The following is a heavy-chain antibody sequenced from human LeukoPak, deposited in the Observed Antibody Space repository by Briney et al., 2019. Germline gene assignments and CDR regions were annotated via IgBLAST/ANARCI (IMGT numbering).Heavy chain of an antibody. CDR1: GFTISSSE. CDR2: ISSTSSHI. D-gene: IGHD3-22*01. V-gene: IGHV3-48*03. Sequence: GGSLRLSCAASGFTISSSEMSWVRQAPGKGLEWISYISSTSSHIYYADSVKGRFTISRDNAKNSLYLQMYSLGAGNTAVYYCAREDSRDAFDIWGQGTLVTVS. J-gene: IGHJ3*02. CDR3: AREDSRDAFDI.